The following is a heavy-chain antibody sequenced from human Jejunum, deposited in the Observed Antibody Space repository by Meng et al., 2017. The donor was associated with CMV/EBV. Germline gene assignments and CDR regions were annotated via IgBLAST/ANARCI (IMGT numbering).Heavy chain of an antibody. D-gene: IGHD1-1*01. J-gene: IGHJ3*01. CDR2: IIFDGSTI. Sequence: AASAFPFPVFYIGWIRPAPGKGLGWFSYIIFDGSTIYYADSVRGRFAVSRDNAKNSVFLQMNSLGADDTAVYYCARPKTWNAFDFWGQGTMVTVSS. V-gene: IGHV3-11*04. CDR3: ARPKTWNAFDF. CDR1: AFPFPVFY.